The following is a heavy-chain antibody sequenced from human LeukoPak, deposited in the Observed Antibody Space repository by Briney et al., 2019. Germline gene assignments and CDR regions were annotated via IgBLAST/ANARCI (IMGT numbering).Heavy chain of an antibody. CDR3: AREVGATYYYYGMDV. D-gene: IGHD1-26*01. CDR2: INPSGGST. Sequence: ASVKVSCKASGYTFTSCYMHWVRQAPGQGLEWMGIINPSGGSTSYAQKFQGRVTMTRDTSTSTVYMELSSLRSEDTAVYYCAREVGATYYYYGMDVWGQGTTVTVSS. J-gene: IGHJ6*02. V-gene: IGHV1-46*01. CDR1: GYTFTSCY.